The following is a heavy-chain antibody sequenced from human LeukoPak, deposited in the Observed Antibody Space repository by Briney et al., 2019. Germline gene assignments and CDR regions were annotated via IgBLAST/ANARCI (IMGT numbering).Heavy chain of an antibody. V-gene: IGHV4-61*01. J-gene: IGHJ4*02. CDR2: IYCSGST. D-gene: IGHD1-26*01. CDR1: GGSVASGRYY. Sequence: PSETLSLTCTLSGGSVASGRYYWSWIRQPPGKGLEWIGYIYCSGSTNYNPSLNSRVTISVDTSKNQFSLKLSSMSAADTAVYYGSRDVGRGSYPHFEYWGQGTLVTVSS. CDR3: SRDVGRGSYPHFEY.